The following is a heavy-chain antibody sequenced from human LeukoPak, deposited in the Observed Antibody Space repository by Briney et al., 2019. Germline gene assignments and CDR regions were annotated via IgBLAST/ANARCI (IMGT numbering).Heavy chain of an antibody. Sequence: PSETLSLTCAVYGGSFSGYYWSWIRQPPGKGLEWIGEINHSGSTNYNPSLKSRVTISVDTSKNQFSLKLSPVTAADTAVYYCARGPAAVHPWGQGTLVTVSS. V-gene: IGHV4-34*01. CDR1: GGSFSGYY. CDR2: INHSGST. J-gene: IGHJ5*02. CDR3: ARGPAAVHP. D-gene: IGHD6-13*01.